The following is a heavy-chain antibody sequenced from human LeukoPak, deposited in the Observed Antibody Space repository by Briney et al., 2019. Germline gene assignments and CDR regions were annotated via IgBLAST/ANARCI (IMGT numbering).Heavy chain of an antibody. V-gene: IGHV4-34*01. CDR2: INHSGST. J-gene: IGHJ4*02. Sequence: SETLSLTCAVYGGSFSGYYWSWIRQPPGKGLEWIGEINHSGSTNYNPSLKSRVTISVDTSKNQFSLKLSSVTAADTAVYYCARHPGVYWGQGTLVTVSS. CDR1: GGSFSGYY. D-gene: IGHD3-10*01. CDR3: ARHPGVY.